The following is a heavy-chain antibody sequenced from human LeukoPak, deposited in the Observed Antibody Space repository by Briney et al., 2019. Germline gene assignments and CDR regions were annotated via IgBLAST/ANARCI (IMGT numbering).Heavy chain of an antibody. D-gene: IGHD3-22*01. CDR1: GGSISSYY. Sequence: PSETLSLTCTVSGGSISSYYWNWIRQPPGKGLEWIGEINHSGRPNYSPSLKSRVAISIDMSKNEFSLRLSSVTAADTAMYYCASLRYDSSAYDHPLPHHWGQGTQVTVSS. J-gene: IGHJ5*02. V-gene: IGHV4-34*01. CDR3: ASLRYDSSAYDHPLPHH. CDR2: INHSGRP.